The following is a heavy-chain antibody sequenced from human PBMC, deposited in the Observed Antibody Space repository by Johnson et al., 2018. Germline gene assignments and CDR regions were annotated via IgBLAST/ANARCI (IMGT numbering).Heavy chain of an antibody. CDR3: TTAPYIGAYFGSAFDV. V-gene: IGHV3-15*07. D-gene: IGHD1-26*01. CDR1: GFTFNKAW. Sequence: EVQLVESGGGLVKPGGSLRLSCAASGFTFNKAWMNWVRQAPGKGLEWVGRIKSNTDGGTTDYAAPVKGRFTISRDDSKNTVFLQMNSLKTEDTAVYYCTTAPYIGAYFGSAFDVWGQGTMVTVSS. CDR2: IKSNTDGGTT. J-gene: IGHJ3*01.